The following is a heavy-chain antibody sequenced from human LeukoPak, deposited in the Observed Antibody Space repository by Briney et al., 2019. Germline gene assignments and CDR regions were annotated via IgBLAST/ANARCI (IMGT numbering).Heavy chain of an antibody. Sequence: ASVKVSCKASGYTFTSYYMHWVRQAPGQGLEWMGIINPSGGSTSYVQKFQGRVTMTRDTSTSTVYMELSSLRSEDTAVYYCARVLHQYDFWSGYPRGHWFDPWGQGTLVTVSS. CDR1: GYTFTSYY. D-gene: IGHD3-3*01. J-gene: IGHJ5*02. V-gene: IGHV1-46*01. CDR2: INPSGGST. CDR3: ARVLHQYDFWSGYPRGHWFDP.